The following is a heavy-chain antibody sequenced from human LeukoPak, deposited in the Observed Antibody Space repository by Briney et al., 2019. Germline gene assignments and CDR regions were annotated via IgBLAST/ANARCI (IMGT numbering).Heavy chain of an antibody. CDR3: ARDPSWGGPNDY. J-gene: IGHJ4*02. D-gene: IGHD2-21*01. Sequence: PSETLSLTCTVSGGSIGSSNYYWAWIRQPPGKGLEWIGTIYYNEATQYNPSLKSRVTISVDTSKNQFSLKLSSVTAADTAVYYCARDPSWGGPNDYWGQGTLVTVSS. CDR1: GGSIGSSNYY. CDR2: IYYNEAT. V-gene: IGHV4-39*07.